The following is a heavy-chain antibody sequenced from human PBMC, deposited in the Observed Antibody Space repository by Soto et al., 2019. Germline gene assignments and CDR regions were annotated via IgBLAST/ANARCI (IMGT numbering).Heavy chain of an antibody. D-gene: IGHD2-8*02. CDR2: IYYSGST. V-gene: IGHV4-59*08. J-gene: IGHJ2*01. CDR1: GGSISSYY. CDR3: ARRSGYWSEEYYWYFDL. Sequence: ETLSITCTVSGGSISSYYWSCIRQPPGKGLEWIGYIYYSGSTNYNPSLKSRVTISVDTSKNQFSLKLSSVTAADTAVYYCARRSGYWSEEYYWYFDLWGRGTLVTVSS.